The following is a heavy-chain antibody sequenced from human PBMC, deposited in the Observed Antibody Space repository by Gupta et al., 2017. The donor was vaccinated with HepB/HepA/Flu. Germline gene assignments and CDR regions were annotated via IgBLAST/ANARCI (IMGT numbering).Heavy chain of an antibody. D-gene: IGHD4-23*01. Sequence: QLQLQESGPGQVKPSETLSLTCTVSGGAIYSSDYYWGWIRQPPGKGLEWIGTINYSGTSYYNQSLKSRATITIDTSSNQCSRKLTAVTAEDTAMYYWARHTRYRGNSGRLHNWFDPWGQGTLVTVSS. CDR3: ARHTRYRGNSGRLHNWFDP. CDR1: GGAIYSSDYY. J-gene: IGHJ5*02. V-gene: IGHV4-39*01. CDR2: INYSGTS.